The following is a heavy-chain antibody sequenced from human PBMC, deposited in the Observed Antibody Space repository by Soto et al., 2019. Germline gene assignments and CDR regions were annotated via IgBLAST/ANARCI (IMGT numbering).Heavy chain of an antibody. CDR1: GFTFSDYY. J-gene: IGHJ6*02. D-gene: IGHD3-10*01. CDR3: ARALGWVRGVIPYYYYGMDV. V-gene: IGHV3-11*01. Sequence: PGGSLRLSCAASGFTFSDYYMSWIRQAPGRGLEWVSYIGSSGSTIYYADSVKGRFTISRDNAKNSLYLQMNSLRAEDTAVYYCARALGWVRGVIPYYYYGMDVWGQGTTVTVSS. CDR2: IGSSGSTI.